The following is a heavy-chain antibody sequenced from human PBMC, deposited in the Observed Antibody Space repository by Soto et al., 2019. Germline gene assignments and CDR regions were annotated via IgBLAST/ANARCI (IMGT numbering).Heavy chain of an antibody. D-gene: IGHD4-17*01. Sequence: SETLSLTCTVSGGSISSGGYYWSWIRQHPGKGLEWIGYIYYSGSTYYNPSLKSRVTISVDTSKNQFSLKLSSVTAADTAVYYCARAVGAGDYSLIGAFDIWGQGTMVTVSS. CDR1: GGSISSGGYY. CDR2: IYYSGST. V-gene: IGHV4-31*03. CDR3: ARAVGAGDYSLIGAFDI. J-gene: IGHJ3*02.